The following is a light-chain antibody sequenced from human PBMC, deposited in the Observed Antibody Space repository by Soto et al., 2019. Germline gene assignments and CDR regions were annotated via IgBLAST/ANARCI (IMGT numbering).Light chain of an antibody. V-gene: IGKV1-8*01. CDR1: QGISSY. CDR3: QQYYSYPIT. Sequence: IRTTQSPSSLSASTGDRVTITCRASQGISSYLAWYQQKPGKAPKLLIYAASTLQSGVPSRFSGSGSGTDFTLTISCLQSEDFATYYCQQYYSYPITFGQGTRLEIK. J-gene: IGKJ5*01. CDR2: AAS.